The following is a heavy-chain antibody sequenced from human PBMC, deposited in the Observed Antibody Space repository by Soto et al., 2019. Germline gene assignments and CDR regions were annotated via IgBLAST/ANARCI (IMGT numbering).Heavy chain of an antibody. D-gene: IGHD5-18*01. V-gene: IGHV1-69*01. CDR1: GGTFTSYA. CDR2: IIPISGSA. CDR3: AREGDGIMVTSLGY. Sequence: QVQLVQSGAEVKKPGSSVKVSCEASGGTFTSYAISWVRQAPGQGLEWMGGIIPISGSAKYAQKFLGRVTITADEATNTAYMELSSLRSEDTAVYYCAREGDGIMVTSLGYWGQGTLVTVSS. J-gene: IGHJ4*02.